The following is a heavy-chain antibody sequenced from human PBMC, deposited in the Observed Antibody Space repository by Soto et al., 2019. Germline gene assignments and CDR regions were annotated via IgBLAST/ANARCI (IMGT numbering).Heavy chain of an antibody. J-gene: IGHJ4*02. D-gene: IGHD2-21*01. CDR3: ARKTLEASGHFDY. CDR1: SGSISSNSW. CDR2: THRSGTT. V-gene: IGHV4-4*02. Sequence: SETLSLTCAVSSGSISSNSWWTWVRQPPGKGLEWIGETHRSGTTNYNPSLKSRVTISADKSRNQFSLKLNSVTAADTAVYYCARKTLEASGHFDYWGQGTQVT.